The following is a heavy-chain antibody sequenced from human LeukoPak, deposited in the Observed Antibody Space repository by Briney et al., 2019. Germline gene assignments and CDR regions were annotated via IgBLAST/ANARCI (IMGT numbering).Heavy chain of an antibody. D-gene: IGHD3-16*02. CDR2: INPSGGST. V-gene: IGHV1-46*01. CDR1: GYTFTSYG. Sequence: ASVKVSCKASGYTFTSYGISWVRQAPGQGLEWMGIINPSGGSTSYAQKFQGRVTMTRDMSTSTVYMELSSLRSEDTAVYYCARDYRRDRIRWFDPWGQGTLVTVSS. CDR3: ARDYRRDRIRWFDP. J-gene: IGHJ5*02.